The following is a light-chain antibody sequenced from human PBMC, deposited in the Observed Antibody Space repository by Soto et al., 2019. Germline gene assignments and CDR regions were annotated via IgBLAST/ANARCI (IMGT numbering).Light chain of an antibody. Sequence: EIVLTQSPGTLSLSPGERATLSCRASQSVSSSYLAWYQQKPGQAPRLLIYGASSRATGIPDRFSGSGSGTDFTLTISRLEPEAFAVYYCQQYDSSPPFGGGTKVDIK. V-gene: IGKV3-20*01. CDR2: GAS. J-gene: IGKJ4*01. CDR3: QQYDSSPP. CDR1: QSVSSSY.